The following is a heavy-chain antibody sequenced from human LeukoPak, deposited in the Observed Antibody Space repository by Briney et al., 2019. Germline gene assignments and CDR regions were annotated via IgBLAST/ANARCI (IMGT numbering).Heavy chain of an antibody. CDR3: AREEGYGDSYFDY. CDR1: GFTVSSNY. V-gene: IGHV3-53*01. Sequence: GGSLRLSCAASGFTVSSNYMSWVRQAPGKGLEWVSVIYSGGSTYYADSVKGRFTISRDNYNNTLYLQMNSLRAEGTAVYYCAREEGYGDSYFDYWGQGTLVTVSS. J-gene: IGHJ4*02. D-gene: IGHD4-17*01. CDR2: IYSGGST.